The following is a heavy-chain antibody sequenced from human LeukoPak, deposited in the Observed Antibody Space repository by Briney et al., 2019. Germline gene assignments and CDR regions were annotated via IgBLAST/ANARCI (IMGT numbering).Heavy chain of an antibody. V-gene: IGHV1-3*01. D-gene: IGHD1-1*01. CDR3: ARDQEYGTRYYYGMDV. J-gene: IGHJ6*02. CDR2: INAGNGNT. CDR1: GYTFTSYA. Sequence: ASVTVSCKASGYTFTSYAMHWVRQAPGQRLEWMGWINAGNGNTKYSQKFQGRVTITRDTSASTAYMELSSLRSEDTAVYYCARDQEYGTRYYYGMDVWGQGTTVTVSS.